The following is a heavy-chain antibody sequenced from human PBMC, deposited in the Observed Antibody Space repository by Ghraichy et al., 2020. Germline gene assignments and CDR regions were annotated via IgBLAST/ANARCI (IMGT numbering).Heavy chain of an antibody. CDR1: GYTFTGYY. D-gene: IGHD3-16*02. J-gene: IGHJ6*02. V-gene: IGHV1-2*04. CDR3: ARGSFLSGRRELSLFTYGMDV. Sequence: ASVKVSCKASGYTFTGYYMHWVRQAPGQGLEWMGWINPNSGGTNYAQKFQGWVTMTRDTSISTAYMELSRLRSDDTAVYYCARGSFLSGRRELSLFTYGMDVWGQGTTVTVSS. CDR2: INPNSGGT.